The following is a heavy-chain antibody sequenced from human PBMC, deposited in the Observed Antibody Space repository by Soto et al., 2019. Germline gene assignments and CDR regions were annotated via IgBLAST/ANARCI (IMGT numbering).Heavy chain of an antibody. Sequence: GGSLRLSCAASGFTFSSYGMHWVRQAPGKGLEWVAVISYDGSNKYYADSVKGRFTISRDNSKNTLYLQMNSLRAEDTAVYYCAKDPSFFAYGMDVWGQGTTVTVSS. CDR3: AKDPSFFAYGMDV. CDR2: ISYDGSNK. V-gene: IGHV3-30*18. J-gene: IGHJ6*02. CDR1: GFTFSSYG. D-gene: IGHD3-3*02.